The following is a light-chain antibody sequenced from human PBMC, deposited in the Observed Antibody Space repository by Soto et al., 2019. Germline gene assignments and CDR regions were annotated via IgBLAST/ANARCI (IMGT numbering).Light chain of an antibody. V-gene: IGKV3-15*01. Sequence: EMVMTQSPATLSVSPGERATLSCRASQNLSRNLAWYQQQPGQAPRLLIYGASTRATGIPARFSGSGSGTDFTLTISSPQSEDFAVYYCQQYDNWPHTFGQGTKLGIK. CDR2: GAS. J-gene: IGKJ2*01. CDR3: QQYDNWPHT. CDR1: QNLSRN.